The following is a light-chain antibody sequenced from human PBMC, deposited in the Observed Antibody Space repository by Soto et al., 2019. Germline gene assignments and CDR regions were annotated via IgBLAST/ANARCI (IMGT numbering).Light chain of an antibody. CDR1: QSIGDT. CDR3: QQYNNWPQT. CDR2: GAS. Sequence: EIVMTQSPATLSVSPGGRATLSCRASQSIGDTLAWYQQKPGQAPRLLIHGASSRVTGFPARFSGSGSGTDFTLTISSLQSEDFAVYYCQQYNNWPQTFGQGTKVDIK. V-gene: IGKV3-15*01. J-gene: IGKJ1*01.